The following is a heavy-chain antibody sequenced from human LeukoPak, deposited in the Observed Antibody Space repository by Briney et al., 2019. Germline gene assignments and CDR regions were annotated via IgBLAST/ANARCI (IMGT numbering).Heavy chain of an antibody. D-gene: IGHD3-3*01. CDR3: ARWGSGYNLFDY. CDR2: INWNGGST. CDR1: GFTFSRNA. Sequence: GGSLRLSCAASGFTFSRNAMSWVRQVPGKGLEWVSGINWNGGSTGYADSVKGRFTISRDNAKNSLYLQMNSLRAEDTALYYCARWGSGYNLFDYWGQGILVTVSS. J-gene: IGHJ4*02. V-gene: IGHV3-20*04.